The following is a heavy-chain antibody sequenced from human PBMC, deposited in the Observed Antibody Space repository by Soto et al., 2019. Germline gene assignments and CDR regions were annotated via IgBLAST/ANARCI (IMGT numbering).Heavy chain of an antibody. Sequence: QVQLQESGPGLVKPSQTLSLTCTVSGGSISSGGYYWSWIRQHPGKGLEWIGYIYYSGSTYYNPSLKRRVTISVDTSKNQFSLKLSSVTAADTAVYYCARSLKNYDFWSGYYTTWFDPWGQGTLVTVSS. D-gene: IGHD3-3*01. V-gene: IGHV4-31*03. CDR1: GGSISSGGYY. J-gene: IGHJ5*02. CDR3: ARSLKNYDFWSGYYTTWFDP. CDR2: IYYSGST.